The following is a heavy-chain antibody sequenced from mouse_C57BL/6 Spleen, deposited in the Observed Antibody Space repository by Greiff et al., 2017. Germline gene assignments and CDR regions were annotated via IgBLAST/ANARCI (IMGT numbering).Heavy chain of an antibody. CDR3: TKNDYGRDAMAY. J-gene: IGHJ4*01. V-gene: IGHV1-7*01. Sequence: QVQLQQSGAELAKPGASVKLSCKASGYTFTSYWMHWVKQRPGQGLEWIGYINPSSGYTKYNQKFKDKATLTADKSSSTAYMQLSSLTYEDSAVYYCTKNDYGRDAMAYWGQGTSVTVSS. CDR2: INPSSGYT. D-gene: IGHD2-4*01. CDR1: GYTFTSYW.